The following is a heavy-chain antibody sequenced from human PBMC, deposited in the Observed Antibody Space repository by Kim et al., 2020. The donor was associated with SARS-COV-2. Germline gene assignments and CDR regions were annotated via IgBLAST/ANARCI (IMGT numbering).Heavy chain of an antibody. V-gene: IGHV4-31*02. J-gene: IGHJ4*02. D-gene: IGHD3-22*01. Sequence: PSLKSRVTISVDTSKNPFSLKLSSVTAADTAVYYCARTRITMIVVVTHFDYWGQGTLVTVSS. CDR3: ARTRITMIVVVTHFDY.